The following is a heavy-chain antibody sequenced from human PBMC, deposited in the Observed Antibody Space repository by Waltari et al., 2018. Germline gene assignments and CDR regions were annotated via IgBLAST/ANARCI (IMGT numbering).Heavy chain of an antibody. D-gene: IGHD2-2*01. J-gene: IGHJ3*02. V-gene: IGHV4-59*01. CDR2: IYYSGST. CDR1: GGSLSSYY. Sequence: QVQLQESGPGLVKPSETLSLTCTVTGGSLSSYYWSWIRQPPGKGLEGIGYIYYSGSTNYNPSLKSRVTISVDTSKNQCSLKLSSVTAADTAVYYCAREECSSTSCYAFDIWGQGTMVTVSS. CDR3: AREECSSTSCYAFDI.